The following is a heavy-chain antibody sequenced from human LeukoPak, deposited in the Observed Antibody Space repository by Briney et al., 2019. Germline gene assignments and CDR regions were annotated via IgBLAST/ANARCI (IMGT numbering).Heavy chain of an antibody. V-gene: IGHV3-48*01. CDR1: GFTFSSYS. CDR2: ISSSSSTI. CDR3: ARSFGYSYGNFDY. J-gene: IGHJ4*02. Sequence: GGSLRLSCAASGFTFSSYSMNWVRQAPGKGLEWVSYISSSSSTIYYADSVKSRFTISRDNAKNSLYLQMNSLRAEDTAVYYCARSFGYSYGNFDYWGQGTLVTVSS. D-gene: IGHD5-18*01.